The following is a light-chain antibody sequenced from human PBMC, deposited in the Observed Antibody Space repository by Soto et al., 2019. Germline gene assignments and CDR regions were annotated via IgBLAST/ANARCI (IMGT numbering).Light chain of an antibody. CDR1: SSDVGGYHY. J-gene: IGLJ2*01. CDR3: SSYTSSSTVV. Sequence: QSALTQPASVSGSPGQSITISCTGTSSDVGGYHYVSWYQQHPGKAPKLMIYDVSNRPSGVSSRFSGSKSGNTASLTISGLQAEDEADYYCSSYTSSSTVVFGGGTKVTVL. CDR2: DVS. V-gene: IGLV2-14*01.